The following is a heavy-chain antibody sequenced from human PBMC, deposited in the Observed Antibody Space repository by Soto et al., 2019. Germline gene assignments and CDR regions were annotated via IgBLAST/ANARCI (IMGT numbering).Heavy chain of an antibody. CDR3: ARSGNSGYSTHDH. CDR1: GGSISPYY. CDR2: IYTSGRT. J-gene: IGHJ4*02. Sequence: SETLSLTCTVSGGSISPYYWSWIRQPAGKGLEWIGRIYTSGRTNYNPSLKSRLTMSVDTSKNQFSLRLRSVTAADTAMYYCARSGNSGYSTHDHWGQGTLVTVSS. D-gene: IGHD5-12*01. V-gene: IGHV4-4*07.